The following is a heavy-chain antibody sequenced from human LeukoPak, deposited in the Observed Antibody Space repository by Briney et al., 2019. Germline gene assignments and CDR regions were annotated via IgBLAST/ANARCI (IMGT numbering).Heavy chain of an antibody. CDR2: IYYRVTS. J-gene: IGHJ4*02. CDR3: ARTYYDISGYFPNYFDY. Sequence: SETLSLTCTVSGDSISTYYWSWIRQPPGKGLEWIGYIYYRVTSDYNPSLKSRVTMSVDMSTRQISLKLSSVTAADTAVYYCARTYYDISGYFPNYFDYWGPGTLVTVSS. CDR1: GDSISTYY. D-gene: IGHD3-22*01. V-gene: IGHV4-59*01.